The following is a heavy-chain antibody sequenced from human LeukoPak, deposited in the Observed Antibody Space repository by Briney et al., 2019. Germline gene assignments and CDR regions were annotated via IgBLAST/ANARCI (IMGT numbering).Heavy chain of an antibody. D-gene: IGHD1-26*01. CDR3: ARPNSGSYSGREKICAFDI. CDR2: INPSGGST. V-gene: IGHV1-46*01. J-gene: IGHJ3*02. Sequence: ASVKVSCKASGYTFTSYYMHWVRQAPGQGLEWMGIINPSGGSTSYAQKFQGRVTMTRDMSTSAVYMELSSLRSEDTAVYYCARPNSGSYSGREKICAFDIWGQGTMVTVSS. CDR1: GYTFTSYY.